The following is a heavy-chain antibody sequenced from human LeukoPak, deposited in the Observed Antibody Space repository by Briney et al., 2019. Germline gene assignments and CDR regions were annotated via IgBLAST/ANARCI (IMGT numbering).Heavy chain of an antibody. CDR3: AREIAAARGAFDI. D-gene: IGHD6-13*01. Sequence: SETLSLTCAVYGGSFSGYYWSWIRQPPGKGLEWIGEINHRGSTNYNPSLKSRVTISVDTSKNQFSLKLSSVTAADTAVYYCAREIAAARGAFDIWGQGTMVTVSS. J-gene: IGHJ3*02. CDR2: INHRGST. V-gene: IGHV4-34*01. CDR1: GGSFSGYY.